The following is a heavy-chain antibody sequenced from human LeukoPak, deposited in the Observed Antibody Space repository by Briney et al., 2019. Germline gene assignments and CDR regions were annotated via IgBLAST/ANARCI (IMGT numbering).Heavy chain of an antibody. V-gene: IGHV3-21*01. CDR1: GFNFSGYS. CDR3: ARPARAYCGGDCPIDY. Sequence: GGSLRLSCAASGFNFSGYSMNWVRQAPGKGLEWVSSISSSSTYIYYADSVKGRFTISRDNAKNSLYLQMNSLRADDTAVYYCARPARAYCGGDCPIDYWGQGTLVTVSS. CDR2: ISSSSTYI. J-gene: IGHJ4*02. D-gene: IGHD2-21*01.